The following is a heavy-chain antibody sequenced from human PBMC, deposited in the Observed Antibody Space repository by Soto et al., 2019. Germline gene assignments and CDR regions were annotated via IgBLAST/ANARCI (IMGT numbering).Heavy chain of an antibody. D-gene: IGHD2-15*01. CDR3: EKEVVGNRGSFDF. Sequence: GGSLRLSCAASGFTFSSFGMHWVRQAPGKGLEWVASIGYDGSVIYYADSVRGRFTISRDNSQKTLHLQMKGLKTEDTATYFCEKEVVGNRGSFDFWGQGTLVSVSS. J-gene: IGHJ4*02. V-gene: IGHV3-30*02. CDR1: GFTFSSFG. CDR2: IGYDGSVI.